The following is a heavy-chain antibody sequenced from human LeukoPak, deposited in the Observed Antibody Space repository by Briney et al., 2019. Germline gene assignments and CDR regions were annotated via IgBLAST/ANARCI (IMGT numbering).Heavy chain of an antibody. CDR1: GYTFTSYG. D-gene: IGHD3-10*01. J-gene: IGHJ4*02. CDR3: ARLPYYYGSGSYRNFDY. V-gene: IGHV1-18*01. CDR2: ISAYNGNT. Sequence: GASVKVSCKPSGYTFTSYGISWVRQAPGQGLEWMGWISAYNGNTNYAQKLQGRVTMTTDTSTSTAYMELRSLRSDDTAVYYCARLPYYYGSGSYRNFDYWGQGTLVTVSS.